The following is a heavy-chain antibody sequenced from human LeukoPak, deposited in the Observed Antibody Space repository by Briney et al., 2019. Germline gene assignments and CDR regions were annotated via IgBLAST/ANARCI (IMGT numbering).Heavy chain of an antibody. J-gene: IGHJ5*02. V-gene: IGHV1-18*01. Sequence: GASVKVSCEASGYTFTSYGISWVRQAPGQGLEWMGWISAYNGNTNYAQKLQGRVAMTTDTSTSTAYMELRSLRSDDTAVYYCARDLGAARPNWFDPWGQGTLVTVSS. CDR1: GYTFTSYG. CDR2: ISAYNGNT. D-gene: IGHD6-6*01. CDR3: ARDLGAARPNWFDP.